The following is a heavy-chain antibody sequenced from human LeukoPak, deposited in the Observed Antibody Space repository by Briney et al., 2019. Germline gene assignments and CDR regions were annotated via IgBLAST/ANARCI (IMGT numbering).Heavy chain of an antibody. CDR1: GFSFTTYG. CDR2: ISYDGRNQ. Sequence: GTSLRLSCAASGFSFTTYGMHWVRQAPLKGLEWLAAISYDGRNQNYADSVKGRFTIFRDNSQNTLYLQMNSLRAEDTAVYYCAKGPGIAIGYWGQGTLVTVSS. J-gene: IGHJ4*02. D-gene: IGHD6-13*01. V-gene: IGHV3-30*18. CDR3: AKGPGIAIGY.